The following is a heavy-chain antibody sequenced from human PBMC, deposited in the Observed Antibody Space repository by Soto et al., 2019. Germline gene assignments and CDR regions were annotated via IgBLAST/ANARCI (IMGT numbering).Heavy chain of an antibody. D-gene: IGHD2-21*02. V-gene: IGHV1-58*02. J-gene: IGHJ4*02. CDR3: ARGGGIVVVTASYDH. Sequence: SVKVSCKASGFTFTNSAMQWVRQARGQSLEWIGWIVVGSGNTNYAPKFQERVTITWDMSTSTAYMELSSLTSEDTAVYYCARGGGIVVVTASYDHWGQGTLVTVSS. CDR2: IVVGSGNT. CDR1: GFTFTNSA.